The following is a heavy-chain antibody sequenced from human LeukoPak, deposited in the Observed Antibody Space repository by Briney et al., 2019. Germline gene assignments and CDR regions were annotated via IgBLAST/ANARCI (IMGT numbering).Heavy chain of an antibody. J-gene: IGHJ3*02. CDR2: INHSGST. Sequence: SETLSLTCAVYGGSFSGYYWSWIRQPPGKGLEWIGEINHSGSTNYNPSLKSRVTISVDTSKNQFSLKLSSVTAADTAVYYCARGSGEPTFTPRGGASDIWGQGTMVTVSS. CDR3: ARGSGEPTFTPRGGASDI. D-gene: IGHD3-10*01. V-gene: IGHV4-34*01. CDR1: GGSFSGYY.